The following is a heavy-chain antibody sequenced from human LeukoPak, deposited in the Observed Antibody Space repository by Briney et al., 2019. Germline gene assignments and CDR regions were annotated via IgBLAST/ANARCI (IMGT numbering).Heavy chain of an antibody. Sequence: GGSLRLSCAASGFTFSSYSMNWVRQAPGKGLEWVSSISSSSSYIYYADSVKARFTISRDNSKNTLYLQMNSLRAEDTAVYYCAKDCSSTNCSDVWGQGTTVTVSS. CDR3: AKDCSSTNCSDV. CDR1: GFTFSSYS. D-gene: IGHD2-2*01. V-gene: IGHV3-21*01. J-gene: IGHJ6*02. CDR2: ISSSSSYI.